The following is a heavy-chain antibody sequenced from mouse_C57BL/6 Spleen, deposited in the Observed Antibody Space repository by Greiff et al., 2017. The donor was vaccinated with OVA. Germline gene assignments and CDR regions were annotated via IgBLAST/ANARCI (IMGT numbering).Heavy chain of an antibody. CDR2: IAPSDSYT. Sequence: QVQLQQPGAELVMPGASVKLSCKASGYTFTSYWMHWVKQRPGQGLEWIGEIAPSDSYTNYNQKFKGKSTLTVDKSSITAYMQLSSLTSVYSAVYYGARSYGSRYYAMDYWGQGTSVTVSS. V-gene: IGHV1-69*01. CDR3: ARSYGSRYYAMDY. D-gene: IGHD1-1*01. CDR1: GYTFTSYW. J-gene: IGHJ4*01.